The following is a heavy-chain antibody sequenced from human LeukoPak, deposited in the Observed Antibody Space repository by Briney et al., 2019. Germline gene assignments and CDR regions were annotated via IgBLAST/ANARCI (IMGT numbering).Heavy chain of an antibody. V-gene: IGHV3-7*04. CDR2: IKQDGSKK. CDR1: GFPFSSYW. J-gene: IGHJ4*02. CDR3: TRVGYIDEGIDY. D-gene: IGHD5-24*01. Sequence: GGSLRLSCVASGFPFSSYWVTWVRQAPGKGLEWVANIKQDGSKKSYVDSVKGRFTISRDNAKNSLYLQMNSLRAEDTAIYYCTRVGYIDEGIDYWGQGTLVTISS.